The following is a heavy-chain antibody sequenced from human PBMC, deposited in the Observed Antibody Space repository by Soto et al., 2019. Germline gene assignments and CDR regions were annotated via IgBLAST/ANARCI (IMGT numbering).Heavy chain of an antibody. CDR1: GGSVSTYQ. Sequence: SATLSLTCTLSGGSVSTYQWNWIRQPPGKELEWIGLTSYSGNTNYNPSLKSRVAMAVDTSKNQFSLTLSSVTAADTAVYYCARDGMGPFHYWGQGTLVTVSS. CDR3: ARDGMGPFHY. V-gene: IGHV4-59*02. CDR2: TSYSGNT. J-gene: IGHJ4*02. D-gene: IGHD1-1*01.